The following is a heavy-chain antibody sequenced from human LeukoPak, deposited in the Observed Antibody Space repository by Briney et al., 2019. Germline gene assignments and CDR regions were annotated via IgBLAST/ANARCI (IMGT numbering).Heavy chain of an antibody. CDR3: ARDCGSSITGDLDY. Sequence: SETLSLTCTVSGGSISSSSYYRGWIRQPPGKGLEWIGSIYYSGSTYYNPSLKSRVTISVDTSKNQFSLKLSSVTAADTAVYYCARDCGSSITGDLDYWGQGTLVTVSS. J-gene: IGHJ4*02. CDR1: GGSISSSSYY. V-gene: IGHV4-39*07. CDR2: IYYSGST. D-gene: IGHD1-26*01.